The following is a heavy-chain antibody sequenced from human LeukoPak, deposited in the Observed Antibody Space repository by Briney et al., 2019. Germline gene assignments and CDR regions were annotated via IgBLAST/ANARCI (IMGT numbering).Heavy chain of an antibody. CDR3: ARDPGDTDWYNFDF. J-gene: IGHJ4*02. CDR2: IHSSGST. V-gene: IGHV4-59*11. Sequence: SDTLSLTCTVSGGSLSGHFWSWFRRPPGKGLENIGYIHSSGSTTYNPSYKSRVTVSLEMSKNQFSLSLSSGTAADTAVYYCARDPGDTDWYNFDFWGQGILVTVSS. D-gene: IGHD3-9*01. CDR1: GGSLSGHF.